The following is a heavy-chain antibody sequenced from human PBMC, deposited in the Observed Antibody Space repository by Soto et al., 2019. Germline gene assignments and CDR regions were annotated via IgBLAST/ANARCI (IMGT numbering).Heavy chain of an antibody. CDR1: GGTFSSYT. V-gene: IGHV1-69*08. CDR2: NIPILGIS. CDR3: ARDTPDYYGDYVLLDY. Sequence: QVQLVQSGAEVKKPGSSVKVSCKASGGTFSSYTISWVRQAPGQGLELMGRNIPILGISNYAQKFPGRVTINENKPTSTADMEMSSLRSEDTAVYYCARDTPDYYGDYVLLDYWGQGTLVTVSS. J-gene: IGHJ4*02. D-gene: IGHD4-17*01.